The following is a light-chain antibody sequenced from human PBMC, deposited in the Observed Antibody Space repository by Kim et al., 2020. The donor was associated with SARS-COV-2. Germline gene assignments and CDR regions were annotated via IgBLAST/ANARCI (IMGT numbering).Light chain of an antibody. CDR1: QSVSSNS. Sequence: PGERATLSCRTSQSVSSNSLAWYQQKPGQPPRLLIYGASNRATGVPDRFSGSGSGTDFTLTISRLEPEDLAVYYCQQYGSSLRTFGQGTKVDIK. CDR2: GAS. CDR3: QQYGSSLRT. J-gene: IGKJ1*01. V-gene: IGKV3-20*01.